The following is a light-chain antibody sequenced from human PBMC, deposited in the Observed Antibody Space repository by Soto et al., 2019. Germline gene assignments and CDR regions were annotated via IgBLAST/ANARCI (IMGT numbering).Light chain of an antibody. CDR3: CSFAGSKTFV. V-gene: IGLV2-23*03. CDR2: EGS. CDR1: SSDVGSYNL. Sequence: QSALTQPASVSGSPGQSITLSCTGTSSDVGSYNLVSWYQQHPGKAPKLMIYEGSKRPSGVSNRFSGSKSGNTASLTISGLRAEDEADYYCCSFAGSKTFVFGTGTKVTVL. J-gene: IGLJ1*01.